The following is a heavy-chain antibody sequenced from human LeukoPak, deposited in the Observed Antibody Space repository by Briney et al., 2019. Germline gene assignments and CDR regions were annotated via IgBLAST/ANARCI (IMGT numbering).Heavy chain of an antibody. CDR1: GYSFTNYD. J-gene: IGHJ2*01. CDR3: ARGITGYSSGWSLKRSWYFDL. D-gene: IGHD6-19*01. V-gene: IGHV1-8*02. Sequence: GASVKVSCKASGYSFTNYDITWVRQVTGQGPEWVGWMNPNSGYTGYAQKFQGRVTMTMNTSISTVFMELSSLGSEDTAVYYCARGITGYSSGWSLKRSWYFDLWGRGTLVTVSS. CDR2: MNPNSGYT.